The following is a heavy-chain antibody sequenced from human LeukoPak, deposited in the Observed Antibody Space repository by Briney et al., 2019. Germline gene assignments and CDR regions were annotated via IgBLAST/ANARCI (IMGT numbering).Heavy chain of an antibody. Sequence: GASVKVSCKASGYTFTSYGISWVRQAPGQGLEWMGWISAYNGNTNYAQKLQGRVTMTTDTSTSTAYMELRSLRSDDTAVYYCARGRGIAARRRALVNWFDPWGQGTLVTVSS. V-gene: IGHV1-18*01. CDR2: ISAYNGNT. CDR1: GYTFTSYG. D-gene: IGHD6-6*01. CDR3: ARGRGIAARRRALVNWFDP. J-gene: IGHJ5*02.